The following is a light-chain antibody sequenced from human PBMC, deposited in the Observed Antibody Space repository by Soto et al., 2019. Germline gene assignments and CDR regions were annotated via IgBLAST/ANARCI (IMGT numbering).Light chain of an antibody. CDR1: QDISSN. CDR2: DAS. Sequence: EIVMTQSPATLSVTLGERATLSCRASQDISSNLAWYQQKPGQAPRLLTYDASTRATGIPARFSGSGSETEFTLTISSLQSEDFAVYYCQQYNNWPPYTFGQGTKLEIK. V-gene: IGKV3-15*01. CDR3: QQYNNWPPYT. J-gene: IGKJ2*01.